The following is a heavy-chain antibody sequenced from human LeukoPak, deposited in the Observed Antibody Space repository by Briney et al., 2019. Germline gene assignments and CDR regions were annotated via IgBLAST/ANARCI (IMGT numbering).Heavy chain of an antibody. D-gene: IGHD5-12*01. CDR2: IIPIFGTA. J-gene: IGHJ6*03. Sequence: SVKVSCKASGGTFSSYAISWVRQAPGQGLEWMGGIIPIFGTANYAQKLQGRVTMTTDTSTSTAYMELRSLRSDDTAVYYCAVGWLRPTYYYYMDVWGKGTTVTVSS. CDR3: AVGWLRPTYYYYMDV. V-gene: IGHV1-69*05. CDR1: GGTFSSYA.